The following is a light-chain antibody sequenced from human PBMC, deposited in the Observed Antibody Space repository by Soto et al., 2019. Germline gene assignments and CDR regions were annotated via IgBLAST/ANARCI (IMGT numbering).Light chain of an antibody. CDR3: QQYYSTPWT. CDR1: QNVLYSSNNKNY. V-gene: IGKV4-1*01. J-gene: IGKJ1*01. Sequence: DIVMTQSPDSLAVSLGERATINCKSSQNVLYSSNNKNYLAWYQQKPGPPPKLLFYWASTRESGVPDRISGSGSGTDFTLTISSLQAEDVAVYYCQQYYSTPWTFGQGTKVEIK. CDR2: WAS.